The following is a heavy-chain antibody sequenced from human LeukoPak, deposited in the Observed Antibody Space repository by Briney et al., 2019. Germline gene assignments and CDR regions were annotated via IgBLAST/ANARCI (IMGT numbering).Heavy chain of an antibody. CDR2: ISSSGSTI. J-gene: IGHJ3*02. CDR3: ARVGVGYAFDI. V-gene: IGHV3-48*03. D-gene: IGHD2-15*01. CDR1: GFTFSSYE. Sequence: GGSLRLSCAASGFTFSSYEMNWVRPAPGKGLEWVSYISSSGSTIYYADSVKGRFTISRDNAKNSLYLQMNSLRAEDTAVYYCARVGVGYAFDIWGQGTMVTVSS.